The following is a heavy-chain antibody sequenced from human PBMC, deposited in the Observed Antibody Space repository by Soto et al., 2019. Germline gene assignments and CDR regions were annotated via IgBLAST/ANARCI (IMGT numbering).Heavy chain of an antibody. V-gene: IGHV1-69*12. J-gene: IGHJ4*02. D-gene: IGHD5-12*01. CDR3: ARDLGSGYDPGDY. CDR1: GDTFTHHV. CDR2: SISLFGTP. Sequence: QVQLVQSGGEVKKPGSSVKVSCKASGDTFTHHVFNWVRQAPGQGLEWMGGSISLFGTPNYSQRFQGRVSITADESTATSYMEPSSLRSEDTAVYSCARDLGSGYDPGDYWGQGTLVTVSS.